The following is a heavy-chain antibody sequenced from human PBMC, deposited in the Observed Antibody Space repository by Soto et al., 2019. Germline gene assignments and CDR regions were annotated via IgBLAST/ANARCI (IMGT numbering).Heavy chain of an antibody. CDR1: GGTFSSYT. CDR2: IIPILGIA. V-gene: IGHV1-69*02. Sequence: SVKVSCKASGGTFSSYTISWVRQAPGQGLEWMGRIIPILGIANYAQKFQGRVTITADKSTSTAYMELSSLRSEDTAVYYCARNLGPLGAFDIWGQGTMVTVSS. CDR3: ARNLGPLGAFDI. J-gene: IGHJ3*02.